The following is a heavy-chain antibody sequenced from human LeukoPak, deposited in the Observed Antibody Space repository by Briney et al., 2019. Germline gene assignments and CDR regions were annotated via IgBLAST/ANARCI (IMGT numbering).Heavy chain of an antibody. J-gene: IGHJ4*02. CDR2: IRSKANSYAT. CDR3: TRPVGYCSGGSCVDY. CDR1: GFTFSGSA. Sequence: GRSLRLSCAASGFTFSGSAMHWVRQASGKGLEWVGRIRSKANSYATAYAASVKGRFTISRDDSKNTAYLQMNSLKTEDTAVYYCTRPVGYCSGGSCVDYWGQGTLVTVSS. D-gene: IGHD2-15*01. V-gene: IGHV3-73*01.